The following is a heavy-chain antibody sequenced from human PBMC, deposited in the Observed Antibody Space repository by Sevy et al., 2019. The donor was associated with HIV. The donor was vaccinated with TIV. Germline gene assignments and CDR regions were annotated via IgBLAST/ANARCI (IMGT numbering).Heavy chain of an antibody. J-gene: IGHJ4*02. Sequence: ASVKVSCKVSGYTLTELSMHWVRQAPGKGLEWMGSFDPEDGETIYAQKLQGRVTVTEDTSTDTAYMELSSLRSEDTAMYFCAATKDYYESSGCPFDYWGQGSLVTVSS. CDR2: FDPEDGET. CDR1: GYTLTELS. V-gene: IGHV1-24*01. CDR3: AATKDYYESSGCPFDY. D-gene: IGHD3-22*01.